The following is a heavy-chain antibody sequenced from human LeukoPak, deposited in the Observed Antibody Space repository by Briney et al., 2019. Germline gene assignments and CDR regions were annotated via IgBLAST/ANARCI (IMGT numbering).Heavy chain of an antibody. D-gene: IGHD6-13*01. V-gene: IGHV3-21*01. Sequence: GRSLRLSCAASGFTFSSYGMHWVRQAPGKGLEWVSYISGTSSYTAYADSVKGRFTISRDNAKNSLYLQMNSLRGEDTAVYYCARLGSIAAAGTPDYWGQGTLVTVSS. CDR2: ISGTSSYT. CDR3: ARLGSIAAAGTPDY. CDR1: GFTFSSYG. J-gene: IGHJ4*02.